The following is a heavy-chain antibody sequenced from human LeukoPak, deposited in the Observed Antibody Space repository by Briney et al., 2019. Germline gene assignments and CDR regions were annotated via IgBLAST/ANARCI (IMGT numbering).Heavy chain of an antibody. CDR2: ISYSGNT. Sequence: SETLSLTCTVSRGSISSSSYYWGWIRQAPGKGLEWVGSISYSGNTYYIPSLKRRLTMSVDTSMNQFSLKLRSVTAADTAVYYCARHSKRGYCSGASCYRLWGQGTLVAVSA. CDR1: RGSISSSSYY. J-gene: IGHJ4*02. V-gene: IGHV4-39*01. D-gene: IGHD2-15*01. CDR3: ARHSKRGYCSGASCYRL.